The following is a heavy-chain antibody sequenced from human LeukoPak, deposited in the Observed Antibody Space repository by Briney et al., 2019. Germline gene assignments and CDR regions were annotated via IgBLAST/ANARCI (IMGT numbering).Heavy chain of an antibody. D-gene: IGHD6-6*01. CDR3: AKDRKSTSFLDY. CDR2: IPSDGFDK. V-gene: IGHV3-33*05. CDR1: GFTFSTSG. Sequence: GGSLRLSCAASGFTFSTSGMHWVRQAPGKGLEWVAVIPSDGFDKYYGDSVKGRFTISRDNSKSTLYLQMNGLRAEDTAVYYCAKDRKSTSFLDYWGQGTLVSVSS. J-gene: IGHJ4*02.